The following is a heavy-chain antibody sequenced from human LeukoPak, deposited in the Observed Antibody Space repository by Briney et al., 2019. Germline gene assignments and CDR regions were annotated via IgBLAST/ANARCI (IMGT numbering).Heavy chain of an antibody. CDR2: INPSGGST. CDR1: GYTFTSYY. V-gene: IGHV1-46*01. J-gene: IGHJ4*02. Sequence: ASVKVSCKASGYTFTSYYMHWVRQAPGQGLEWMGIINPSGGSTSYAQKFQGRVTMTRDMSTGTVYMELSSLRSEDTAVYYCAREEASFGEHDYWGQGTLVTVSS. CDR3: AREEASFGEHDY. D-gene: IGHD3-10*01.